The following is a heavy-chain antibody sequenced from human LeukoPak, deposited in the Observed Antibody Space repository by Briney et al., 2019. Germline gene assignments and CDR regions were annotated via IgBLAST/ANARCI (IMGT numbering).Heavy chain of an antibody. Sequence: GGSLRLSCAASGFTFTNSWMTWVRQAPGKGLEWVANIKEDGTDKYYVDSVKGRFTISRDNAKNSLYLQMNGLRAEDTAVYYCATGRSAFDIWGQGTMVTVSS. V-gene: IGHV3-7*01. CDR3: ATGRSAFDI. CDR2: IKEDGTDK. J-gene: IGHJ3*02. CDR1: GFTFTNSW.